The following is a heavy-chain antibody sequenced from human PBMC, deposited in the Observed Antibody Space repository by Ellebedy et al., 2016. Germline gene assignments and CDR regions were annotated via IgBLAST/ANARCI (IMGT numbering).Heavy chain of an antibody. CDR1: GGSVSSGSYY. V-gene: IGHV4-61*01. CDR2: IYYSGST. CDR3: ARQMATISTDWFDP. J-gene: IGHJ5*01. D-gene: IGHD5-24*01. Sequence: SETLSLTXTVSGGSVSSGSYYWSWIRQPPGKGLEWIGYIYYSGSTNYNPSLKSRVTMSLDTSKNQFSLRLSSVTAADMAVYYCARQMATISTDWFDPWGQGTLVTVSS.